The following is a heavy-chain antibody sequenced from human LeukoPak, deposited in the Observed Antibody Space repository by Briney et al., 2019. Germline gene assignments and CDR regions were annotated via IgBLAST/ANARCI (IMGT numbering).Heavy chain of an antibody. Sequence: PGGSVRLSCAASGFTFRRCGMHCVRRAPGKGVVGVSRIDSDARNTIYADYVTRRSTISRDTAKNTLYMQMNSLRAEDTAVYYCARDQSIAGPTTADYWGQGTLVTVS. J-gene: IGHJ4*02. V-gene: IGHV3-74*01. CDR2: IDSDARNT. CDR1: GFTFRRCG. D-gene: IGHD1-26*01. CDR3: ARDQSIAGPTTADY.